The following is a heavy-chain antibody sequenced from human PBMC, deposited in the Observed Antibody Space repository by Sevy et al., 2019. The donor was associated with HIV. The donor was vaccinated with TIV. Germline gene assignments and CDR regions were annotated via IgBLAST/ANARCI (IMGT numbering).Heavy chain of an antibody. D-gene: IGHD3-16*01. CDR2: IYPGDSDT. V-gene: IGHV5-51*01. Sequence: GESLKISCKDSGYSFTDYWIGWVRQKPGKGLEWMGIIYPGDSDTIYSPSFQGQVTISVDKSISTAYLQWSSLKTSDTAIFYCARGARGTLPSYYYYTLNIWGQGTTVTVSS. CDR1: GYSFTDYW. CDR3: ARGARGTLPSYYYYTLNI. J-gene: IGHJ6*02.